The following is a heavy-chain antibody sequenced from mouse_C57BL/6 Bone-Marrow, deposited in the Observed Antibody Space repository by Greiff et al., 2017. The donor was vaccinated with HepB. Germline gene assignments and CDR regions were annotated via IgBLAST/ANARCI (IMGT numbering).Heavy chain of an antibody. V-gene: IGHV5-16*01. CDR1: GFTFSDYY. J-gene: IGHJ2*01. CDR2: INYDGSST. CDR3: ARNDGYYPDY. D-gene: IGHD2-3*01. Sequence: EVQRVESEGGLVQPGSSMKLSCTASGFTFSDYYMAWVRQVPEKGLEWVANINYDGSSTYYLDSLKSRFIISRDNTKNILYLQMSSLKSEDTATYYCARNDGYYPDYWGQGTTLTVSS.